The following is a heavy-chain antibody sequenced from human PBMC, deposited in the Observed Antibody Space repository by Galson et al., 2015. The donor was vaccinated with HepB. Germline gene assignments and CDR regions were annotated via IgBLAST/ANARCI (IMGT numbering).Heavy chain of an antibody. CDR1: GFTFSNAW. J-gene: IGHJ4*02. CDR3: TTVRGEVLWFGDEYFDY. Sequence: SLRLSCAASGFTFSNAWMSWVRQAPGKGLEWVGRIKSKTDGGTTDYAAPVKGRFTISRDDSKNTLYLQMNSLKTEDTAVYYCTTVRGEVLWFGDEYFDYWGQGTLVTVSS. CDR2: IKSKTDGGTT. D-gene: IGHD3-10*01. V-gene: IGHV3-15*01.